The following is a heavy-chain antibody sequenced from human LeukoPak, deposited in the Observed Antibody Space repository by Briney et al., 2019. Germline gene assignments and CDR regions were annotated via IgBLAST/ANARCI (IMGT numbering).Heavy chain of an antibody. CDR3: ARELDIVVVPPDKSFVSYYYGMDV. V-gene: IGHV3-30-3*01. CDR2: ISYDGSNK. J-gene: IGHJ6*02. D-gene: IGHD2-2*03. CDR1: GFTFSSYA. Sequence: GGSLRLSCAASGFTFSSYAMHWVRQAPGKGLEWVAVISYDGSNKYYADSVKGRFTISRDNSKNTLYLQMNSLRAEDTAVYYCARELDIVVVPPDKSFVSYYYGMDVWGQGTTVTVSS.